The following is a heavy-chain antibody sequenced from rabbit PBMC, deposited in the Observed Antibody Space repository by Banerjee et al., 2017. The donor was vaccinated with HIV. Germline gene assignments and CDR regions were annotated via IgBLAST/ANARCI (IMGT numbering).Heavy chain of an antibody. CDR3: ARDRDGDAGYGSLAL. D-gene: IGHD7-1*01. CDR2: IYTSSGNT. CDR1: GIDFSSYGY. Sequence: QEQLVESGGGLVQPEGTLTLTCKASGIDFSSYGYMCWVRQAPGKGLELIACIYTSSGNTWYASWVNGRFTISRSASLNTVDLKMTSLTAADTATYFCARDRDGDAGYGSLALWAPGTLVTVS. V-gene: IGHV1S43*01. J-gene: IGHJ4*01.